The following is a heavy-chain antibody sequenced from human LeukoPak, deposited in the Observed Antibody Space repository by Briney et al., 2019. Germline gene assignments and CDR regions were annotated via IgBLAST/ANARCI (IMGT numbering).Heavy chain of an antibody. CDR1: GFTFSSYE. V-gene: IGHV3-48*03. J-gene: IGHJ4*02. CDR3: VGNDYSVNFVY. D-gene: IGHD4-11*01. Sequence: GGSLRLSCAASGFTFSSYEMNWVRQAPGKGLEWVSYISSSGSTIYYADSVKGRFTISRDNAKNSLSLQMTSLRDEDTAVYYCVGNDYSVNFVYWGQGTLVTVSS. CDR2: ISSSGSTI.